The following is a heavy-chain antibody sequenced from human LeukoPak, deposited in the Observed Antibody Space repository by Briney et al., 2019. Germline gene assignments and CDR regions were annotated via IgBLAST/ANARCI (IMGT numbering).Heavy chain of an antibody. V-gene: IGHV3-66*01. CDR1: GFTVSSNY. CDR2: IYSGGST. J-gene: IGHJ4*02. Sequence: GGSLRPSCAASGFTVSSNYMSWVRQAPGKGLEWVSVIYSGGSTYYADSVKGRFTISRDNSKNTLYLQMNSLRAEDTAVYYCARVGDVDTAMVDYWGQGNPGHRLL. CDR3: ARVGDVDTAMVDY. D-gene: IGHD5-18*01.